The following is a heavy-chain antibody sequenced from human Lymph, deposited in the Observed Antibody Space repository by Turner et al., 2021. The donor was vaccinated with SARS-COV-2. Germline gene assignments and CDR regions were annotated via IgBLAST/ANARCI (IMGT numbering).Heavy chain of an antibody. Sequence: QVQTVQSGAEVEKLGAQVKVSCKASGYTLPSYGISWVRQAPGQGLEWMGWISTYDGNTNYAQQLQGRVTMTTDTSTSTAYMELRSLRSDDTAVYYCAVAGMNYDLLWKTYYYYGMDVWGQGTTVTVSS. CDR2: ISTYDGNT. D-gene: IGHD6-19*01. CDR1: GYTLPSYG. J-gene: IGHJ6*02. V-gene: IGHV1-18*01. CDR3: AVAGMNYDLLWKTYYYYGMDV.